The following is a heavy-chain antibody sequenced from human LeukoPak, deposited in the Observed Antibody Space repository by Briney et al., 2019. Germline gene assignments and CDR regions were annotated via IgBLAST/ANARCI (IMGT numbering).Heavy chain of an antibody. Sequence: PGGSLRLSCAASGFTFSSYAMSWVRQAPGKGLEWLSYIDGDGSSIYYADSVKGRFTISRDNAKKSLYLQMNNLRDEDTAVYFCSRLFASWGQGTLVTVSS. J-gene: IGHJ5*02. V-gene: IGHV3-48*02. CDR1: GFTFSSYA. D-gene: IGHD3-3*01. CDR3: SRLFAS. CDR2: IDGDGSSI.